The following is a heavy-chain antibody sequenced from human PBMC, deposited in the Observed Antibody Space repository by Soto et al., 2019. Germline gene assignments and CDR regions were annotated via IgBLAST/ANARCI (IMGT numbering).Heavy chain of an antibody. CDR3: AKAGSESSYAIDY. Sequence: QVQLVESGGGVVQPGRSLRLSCAASGFTFSNFGIHWVRQAPGKGLEWVAVISFDGSNKYYADSVKGRFTISRDNSKNTLYLQMNSLRAEDTAVYYCAKAGSESSYAIDYWGQGTLVTVSS. CDR2: ISFDGSNK. V-gene: IGHV3-30*18. CDR1: GFTFSNFG. J-gene: IGHJ4*02. D-gene: IGHD3-10*01.